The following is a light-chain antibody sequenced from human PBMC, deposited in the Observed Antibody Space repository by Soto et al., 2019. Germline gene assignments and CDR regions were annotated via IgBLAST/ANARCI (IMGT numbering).Light chain of an antibody. CDR2: GAS. CDR1: QSVNAN. V-gene: IGKV3-15*01. CDR3: QQYNTWLWT. Sequence: EVVMTHSPATLSVSPGERATLSCRASQSVNANLAWYQQKPGQAPRLLIHGASNRATGIPARFSGSGFGTEFILTISSLQSEDVAVYYCQQYNTWLWTFGQGTKVEI. J-gene: IGKJ1*01.